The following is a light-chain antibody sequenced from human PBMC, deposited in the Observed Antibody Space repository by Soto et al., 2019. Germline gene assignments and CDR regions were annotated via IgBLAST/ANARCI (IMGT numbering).Light chain of an antibody. Sequence: DIQMTQSPSSLSASVGDRVTITCRASQSISSYLNWYQQKPGKAPKLLIYAASSLQSGVPSRFSGSGSWTDFNLTISSLQPEDCATYYCQQSYSTPSTLGQGTKVDIK. CDR2: AAS. CDR1: QSISSY. V-gene: IGKV1-39*01. J-gene: IGKJ1*01. CDR3: QQSYSTPST.